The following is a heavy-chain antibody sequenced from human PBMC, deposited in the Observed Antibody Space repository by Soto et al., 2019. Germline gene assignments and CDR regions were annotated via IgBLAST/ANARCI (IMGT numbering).Heavy chain of an antibody. D-gene: IGHD3-22*01. CDR1: GGSISSYY. J-gene: IGHJ6*02. CDR3: ARLPRLRNYYDSSGYYQEYYYGMDV. V-gene: IGHV4-59*01. Sequence: PSETLSLTCTVSGGSISSYYWSWIRQPPGKGLEWVGYIYYSGSTNYNPSLKSRVTISVDTSKNQFSLKLSFVTAADTAVYYCARLPRLRNYYDSSGYYQEYYYGMDVWGQGTTVTSP. CDR2: IYYSGST.